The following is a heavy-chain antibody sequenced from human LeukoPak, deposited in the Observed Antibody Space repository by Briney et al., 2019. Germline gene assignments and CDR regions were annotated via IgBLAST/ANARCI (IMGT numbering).Heavy chain of an antibody. CDR3: ATTYGSGSYQLMANWFDP. CDR1: GDIVSSNSAA. Sequence: SQTLSLTCALSGDIVSSNSAAWNWIRQSPSRGLEWLGRTYYRSKWYNDYAVSVKSRITINPDTSKNQFSLQMNSVTPEDTAVYYCATTYGSGSYQLMANWFDPWGQGTLVTVSS. D-gene: IGHD3-10*01. V-gene: IGHV6-1*01. CDR2: TYYRSKWYN. J-gene: IGHJ5*02.